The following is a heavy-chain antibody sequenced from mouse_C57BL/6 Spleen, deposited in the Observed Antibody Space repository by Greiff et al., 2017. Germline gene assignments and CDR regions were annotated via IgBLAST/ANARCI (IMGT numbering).Heavy chain of an antibody. CDR1: GYTFTDYY. J-gene: IGHJ4*01. CDR3: ARRGDGYYPYYYARDY. Sequence: EVQLQQSGPELVKPGASVKISCKASGYTFTDYYMNWVKQSHGKSLEWIGDINPNNGGTSYNQKFKGKATLTVDKSSSTAYMELRSLTSEDSAVYYCARRGDGYYPYYYARDYGGQGTSVTVSS. D-gene: IGHD2-3*01. CDR2: INPNNGGT. V-gene: IGHV1-26*01.